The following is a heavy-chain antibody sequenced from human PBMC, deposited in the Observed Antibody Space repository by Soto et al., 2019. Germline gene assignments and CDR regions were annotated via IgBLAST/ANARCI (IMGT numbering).Heavy chain of an antibody. CDR1: GFTFSSYG. Sequence: GGSLRLSCAASGFTFSSYGMHWVRQAPGKGLEWVAVIWYDGSNKYYADSVKGRFTISRDNSKNTLYLQMNSLRAEDTAVYYCARDVVEQWLAYYYYYYGMDVWGQGTTVTVSS. CDR2: IWYDGSNK. CDR3: ARDVVEQWLAYYYYYYGMDV. D-gene: IGHD6-19*01. V-gene: IGHV3-33*01. J-gene: IGHJ6*02.